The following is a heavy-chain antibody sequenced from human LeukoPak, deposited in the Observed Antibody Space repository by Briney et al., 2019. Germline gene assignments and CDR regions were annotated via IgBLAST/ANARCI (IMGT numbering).Heavy chain of an antibody. CDR2: ISTSSSYI. V-gene: IGHV3-21*01. D-gene: IGHD2-15*01. CDR3: ARYCSGGSCYAIDAFDI. J-gene: IGHJ3*02. Sequence: PGGSLRLSCGASGFTFSGYSMNWVRQAPGKGLEWVSSISTSSSYIYYADSVKGRFTISRDNAKKSLYLQMNSLRAEDTAVYYCARYCSGGSCYAIDAFDIWGQGTMVTVSS. CDR1: GFTFSGYS.